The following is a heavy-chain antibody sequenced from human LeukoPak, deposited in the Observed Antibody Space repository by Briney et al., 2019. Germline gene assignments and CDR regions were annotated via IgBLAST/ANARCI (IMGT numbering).Heavy chain of an antibody. CDR1: GFTFDDYA. J-gene: IGHJ3*02. Sequence: GGSLRLSCAASGFTFDDYAMHWVQQAPGKGLEWVSGISWNSGSIGYADSVKGRFTISRDNAKNSLYLQMNSLRAEDTALYYCANVDIWGQGTMVTVSS. CDR3: ANVDI. CDR2: ISWNSGSI. V-gene: IGHV3-9*01.